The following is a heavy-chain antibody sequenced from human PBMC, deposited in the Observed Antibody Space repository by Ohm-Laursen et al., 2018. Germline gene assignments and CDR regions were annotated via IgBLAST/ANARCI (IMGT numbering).Heavy chain of an antibody. CDR3: AKDHSPTYSGSYFDF. J-gene: IGHJ4*02. CDR1: GFTFSTYW. Sequence: SLRLSCTATGFTFSTYWMNWVRQAPGKGLEWVANIKPDGSGTSYVDSVKGRFTISRDNARNSLYLQMNSLRAEDTAVYYCAKDHSPTYSGSYFDFWGQGTLVTVSS. D-gene: IGHD1-26*01. V-gene: IGHV3-7*03. CDR2: IKPDGSGT.